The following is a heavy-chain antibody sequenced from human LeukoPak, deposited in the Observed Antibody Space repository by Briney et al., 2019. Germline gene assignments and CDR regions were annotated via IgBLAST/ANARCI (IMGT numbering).Heavy chain of an antibody. D-gene: IGHD6-13*01. V-gene: IGHV3-11*06. CDR3: ARDTAAAGTYFDY. J-gene: IGHJ4*02. CDR2: ISSSSSYI. CDR1: GFTFSDYY. Sequence: PGGSLRLSCAASGFTFSDYYMSWIRQAPGKGLEWVSSISSSSSYIYYADSVKGRFTISRDNAKNSLYLQMNSLRAEDTAVYYCARDTAAAGTYFDYWGQGTLVTVSS.